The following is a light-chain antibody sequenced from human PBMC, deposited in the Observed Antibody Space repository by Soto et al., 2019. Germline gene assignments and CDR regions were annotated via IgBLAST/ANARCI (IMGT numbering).Light chain of an antibody. CDR1: SXXVGTYNS. J-gene: IGLJ2*01. CDR2: DVD. CDR3: SSYTRSSTVL. V-gene: IGLV2-14*01. Sequence: QSALTQPASVSGSPGQSITISCXGTSXXVGTYNSVSWYQQHPGKAPKLMIYDVDIRPSGVSNRFSGSKSGNTASLTISGLQAEDEADYYCSSYTRSSTVLFGGGTKLTVL.